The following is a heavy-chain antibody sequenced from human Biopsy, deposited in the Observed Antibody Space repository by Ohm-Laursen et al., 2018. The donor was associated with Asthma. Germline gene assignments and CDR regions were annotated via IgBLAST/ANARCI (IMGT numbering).Heavy chain of an antibody. CDR1: GGSFSSNY. Sequence: TLSRTSPVYGGSFSSNYWSWIRQTPGQGLEWLGDTHHSGYTNYNPSLKSRLFMSVDTSMNQFSLKLTSVTAADTAAYFCARDAGSAWSSGLDAFDFWGHGTMVTVSS. CDR2: THHSGYT. CDR3: ARDAGSAWSSGLDAFDF. D-gene: IGHD6-19*01. V-gene: IGHV4-34*09. J-gene: IGHJ3*01.